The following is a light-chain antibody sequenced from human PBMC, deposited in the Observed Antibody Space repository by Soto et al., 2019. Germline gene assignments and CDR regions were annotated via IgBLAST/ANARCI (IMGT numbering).Light chain of an antibody. CDR3: QRYNDWPEYT. Sequence: EMVMTQSPATLSVSPGEGVTLSCRVSQSVGHSLAWYQQKPGLPPRILIYGASTRVTGVPPRFSSSGSGTEFTLTITSLQSEDFALHYCQRYNDWPEYTFGQGTRLEIK. CDR1: QSVGHS. J-gene: IGKJ2*01. CDR2: GAS. V-gene: IGKV3-15*01.